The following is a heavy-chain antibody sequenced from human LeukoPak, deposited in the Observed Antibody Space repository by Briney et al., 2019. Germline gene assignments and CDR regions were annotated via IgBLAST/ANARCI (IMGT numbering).Heavy chain of an antibody. CDR1: GGSISSYY. D-gene: IGHD1-26*01. Sequence: SETLSLTCTVSGGSISSYYWSWIRPPPGKGLEWIGYIYYSGSTNYNPSLKSRVTISADTSKNQFSLKLSSVTAADTAVYYCARAVGSGSYSAFDIWGQGTKVTVSS. CDR2: IYYSGST. V-gene: IGHV4-59*01. CDR3: ARAVGSGSYSAFDI. J-gene: IGHJ3*02.